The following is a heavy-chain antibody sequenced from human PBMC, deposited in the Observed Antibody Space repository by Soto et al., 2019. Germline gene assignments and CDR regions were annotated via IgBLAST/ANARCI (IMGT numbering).Heavy chain of an antibody. V-gene: IGHV4-59*01. D-gene: IGHD3-3*01. J-gene: IGHJ6*02. CDR3: ARGSRYDFWSGPNYYYYGMDV. CDR2: IYYSGST. CDR1: GGSISSYY. Sequence: SETLSLTCTVSGGSISSYYWSWIRQPPGKGLEWIGYIYYSGSTNYNPSLKSRVTISVDTSKNQFSLKLSSVTAADTAVYYCARGSRYDFWSGPNYYYYGMDVCGPRTTVTVSS.